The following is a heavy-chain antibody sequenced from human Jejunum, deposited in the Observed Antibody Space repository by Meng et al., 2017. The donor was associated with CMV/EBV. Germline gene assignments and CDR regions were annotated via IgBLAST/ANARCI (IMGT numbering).Heavy chain of an antibody. CDR2: ISGGDISR. V-gene: IGHV3-23*01. CDR1: SSAA. Sequence: SSAAVSCVRKARGKGLEWVSGISGGDISRYYADSVKGRFTISRDNSKNTVYLQMTSLRAEDTAVYYCAKHDHYDSSGYSVLGAFDVWGHGTMVTVSS. CDR3: AKHDHYDSSGYSVLGAFDV. J-gene: IGHJ3*01. D-gene: IGHD3-22*01.